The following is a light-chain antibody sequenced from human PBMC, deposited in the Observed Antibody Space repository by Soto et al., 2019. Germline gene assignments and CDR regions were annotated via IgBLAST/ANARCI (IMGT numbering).Light chain of an antibody. J-gene: IGLJ3*02. V-gene: IGLV2-23*02. CDR1: SSDVGSYNL. CDR2: EVS. CDR3: CSYAGSSTLV. Sequence: QSVLTQPASASGSPGQSITISCTGTSSDVGSYNLVSWYQQHPGKAPKLMIYEVSKRPSGVSNRFSGSKSGNTASLTISGLQAEDEADYYCCSYAGSSTLVFGGGTKVTVL.